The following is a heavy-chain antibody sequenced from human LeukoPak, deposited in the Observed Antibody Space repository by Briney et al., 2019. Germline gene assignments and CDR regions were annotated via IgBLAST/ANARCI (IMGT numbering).Heavy chain of an antibody. Sequence: GGSLRLSCAASGFTFSYYWMSWVRQAPGKGLEWVANIKQDGSEKYYVDSVKGRFTISRDNAKNSLYLQMNSLRAEDTAVYYCARAPTVLVGYCSSSSCQADYWGQGTLVTVSS. CDR3: ARAPTVLVGYCSSSSCQADY. CDR2: IKQDGSEK. D-gene: IGHD2-2*01. V-gene: IGHV3-7*01. J-gene: IGHJ4*02. CDR1: GFTFSYYW.